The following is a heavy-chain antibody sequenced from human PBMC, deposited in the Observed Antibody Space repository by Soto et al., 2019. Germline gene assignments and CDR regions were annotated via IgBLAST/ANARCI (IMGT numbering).Heavy chain of an antibody. Sequence: XETLSLTCPVSGDSISSYYWNWIRQPAGKGLEWIGRIDASGNSNYNPSLKSRVTMSVDTSKKQFSLKVTSVTAADTAVYYCARYSSNWFQTEGMDVWGQGTTVTVSS. D-gene: IGHD6-13*01. CDR1: GDSISSYY. V-gene: IGHV4-4*07. CDR2: IDASGNS. J-gene: IGHJ6*02. CDR3: ARYSSNWFQTEGMDV.